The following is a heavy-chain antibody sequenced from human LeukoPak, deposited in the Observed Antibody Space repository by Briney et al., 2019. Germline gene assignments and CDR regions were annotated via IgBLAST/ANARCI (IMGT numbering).Heavy chain of an antibody. CDR3: ARDREQWLVPYGMDV. Sequence: GGSLRLSCAASGFTFSNAWMSWVRQAPGKGLEGVSSISSSSSYIYYADSVKGRFTISRDNAKNSLYLQMNSLRAEDTAVYYCARDREQWLVPYGMDVWGQGTTVTVSS. D-gene: IGHD6-19*01. CDR2: ISSSSSYI. V-gene: IGHV3-21*01. CDR1: GFTFSNAW. J-gene: IGHJ6*02.